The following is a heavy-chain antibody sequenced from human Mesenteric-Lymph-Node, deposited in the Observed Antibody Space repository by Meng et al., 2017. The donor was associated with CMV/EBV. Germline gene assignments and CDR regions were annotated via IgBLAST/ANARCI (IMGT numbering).Heavy chain of an antibody. V-gene: IGHV3-30-3*01. D-gene: IGHD2-2*03. CDR3: ARGVGIVVVPAALY. Sequence: GESLKISCAASGFTFSSYAMHWVRQAPGKGLEWVAVISYDGSNKYYADSVKGRFTISRDNSKNTLYLQMNSLRAEDMAVYYCARGVGIVVVPAALYWGQGTLVTVSS. CDR2: ISYDGSNK. CDR1: GFTFSSYA. J-gene: IGHJ4*02.